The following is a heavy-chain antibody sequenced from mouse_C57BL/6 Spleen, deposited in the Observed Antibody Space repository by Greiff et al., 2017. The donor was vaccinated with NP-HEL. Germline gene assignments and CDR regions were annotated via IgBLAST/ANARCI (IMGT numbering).Heavy chain of an antibody. CDR1: GYAFSSSW. D-gene: IGHD2-4*01. CDR2: IYPGDGDT. V-gene: IGHV1-82*01. CDR3: ARSDYDYDRAFAD. J-gene: IGHJ3*01. Sequence: QVQLQQSGPELVKPGASVKISCKASGYAFSSSWMNWVKQRPGKGLEWIGRIYPGDGDTHYNGTFKGKATLTADKSSSTAYMQLSSLTSEDSAVYFCARSDYDYDRAFADWGQGTLVTVSA.